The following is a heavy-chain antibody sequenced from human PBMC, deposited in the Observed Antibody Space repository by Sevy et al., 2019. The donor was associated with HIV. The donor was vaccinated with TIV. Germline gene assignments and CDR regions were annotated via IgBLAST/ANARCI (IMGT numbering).Heavy chain of an antibody. V-gene: IGHV4-34*01. CDR1: GGSFSGYY. Sequence: SETLSLTCAVYGGSFSGYYWSWIRQPPGKGLEWIGEITHSGGTNYNPSLKSRVTISVDTSKNQFSLRLNSVTAADTAGFYGARQCPGSGCSHAFDIWGQGTMVTVAS. CDR3: ARQCPGSGCSHAFDI. D-gene: IGHD2-15*01. CDR2: ITHSGGT. J-gene: IGHJ3*02.